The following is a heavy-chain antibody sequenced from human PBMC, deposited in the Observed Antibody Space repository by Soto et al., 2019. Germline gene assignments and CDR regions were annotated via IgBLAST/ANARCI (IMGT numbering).Heavy chain of an antibody. Sequence: SETLSLTCTVSGGSISSYYWSWIRQPPGKGLEWIGYIYYSGSTNYNPSLKSRVTISVDTSKNQFSLKLSSVTAADTAVYYCARHPHLMVRGVVYYYYMDVWGKGTTVTVSS. CDR2: IYYSGST. D-gene: IGHD3-10*01. CDR1: GGSISSYY. V-gene: IGHV4-59*08. CDR3: ARHPHLMVRGVVYYYYMDV. J-gene: IGHJ6*03.